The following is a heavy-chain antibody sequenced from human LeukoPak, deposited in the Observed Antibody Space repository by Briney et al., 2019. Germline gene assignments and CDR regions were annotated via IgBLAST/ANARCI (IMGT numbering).Heavy chain of an antibody. J-gene: IGHJ6*02. Sequence: GGSLRLSCAASGFTFDDYAMHWVRQAPGKGLEWVSGISWNSGSIGYADSVKGRFTISRDNAKNSLYLQMNSLRAEDTALYYWAKDLAAATPYGMDVWGQGTTVTVSS. D-gene: IGHD6-13*01. CDR3: AKDLAAATPYGMDV. CDR1: GFTFDDYA. V-gene: IGHV3-9*01. CDR2: ISWNSGSI.